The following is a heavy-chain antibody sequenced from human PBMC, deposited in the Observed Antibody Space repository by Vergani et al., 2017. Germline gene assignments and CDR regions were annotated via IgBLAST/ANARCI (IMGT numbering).Heavy chain of an antibody. J-gene: IGHJ5*02. D-gene: IGHD1-1*01. CDR3: ARHSTGETGRGFDP. CDR2: IYPGDSDF. CDR1: GYSFPSYW. V-gene: IGHV5-51*01. Sequence: EVQLVQSGAAVKKAGESLKISCAGSGYSFPSYWIGWVRQKPGKGLEWMGIIYPGDSDFRYSPSFQGQVTIAADKSINTAYLEWSSLKVSDSAMYFCARHSTGETGRGFDPWGQGTQVTVSS.